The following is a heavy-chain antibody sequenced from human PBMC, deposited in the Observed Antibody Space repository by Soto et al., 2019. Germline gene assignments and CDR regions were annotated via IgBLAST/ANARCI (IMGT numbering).Heavy chain of an antibody. V-gene: IGHV3-30-3*01. CDR1: GFTFSSYE. Sequence: PGGSLRLSCAASGFTFSSYEMHWVRQAPGKGLEWVAITSYDGSKTYYADSVKGRFTTSRYNSKNTLDLQMDRLRDGDTAVYYRTRRATVSYHGMDVWGQGTTVTVSS. D-gene: IGHD4-17*01. CDR3: TRRATVSYHGMDV. CDR2: TSYDGSKT. J-gene: IGHJ6*02.